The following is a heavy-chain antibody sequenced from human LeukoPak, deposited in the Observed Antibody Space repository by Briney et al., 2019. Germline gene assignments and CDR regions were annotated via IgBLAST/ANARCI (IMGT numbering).Heavy chain of an antibody. J-gene: IGHJ5*02. V-gene: IGHV3-21*01. D-gene: IGHD3-16*01. CDR3: ARVLHSGELLPNWFDH. Sequence: PGGSLRLSCTASGFTFSSYTMNWVRQAPGKGLEWVSSITSSSRDIYYGDSVKGRFTISRDNAKNSLFLRMTSLRAEDTAMYYCARVLHSGELLPNWFDHWGQGTLVTVSS. CDR1: GFTFSSYT. CDR2: ITSSSRDI.